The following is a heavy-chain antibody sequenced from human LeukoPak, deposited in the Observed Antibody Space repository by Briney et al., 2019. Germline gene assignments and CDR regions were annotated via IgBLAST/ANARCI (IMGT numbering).Heavy chain of an antibody. Sequence: SETLSLTCTVSGGSISSSNYYWGWIRQPPGKGLESIGSIYYSGSTYYNPSLKSRVTISVDTSKNQFSLKLSSVTAADTAVYYCASIRFLEWLLVGYFDYWGQGTLVTVSS. CDR1: GGSISSSNYY. V-gene: IGHV4-39*07. CDR3: ASIRFLEWLLVGYFDY. D-gene: IGHD3-3*01. J-gene: IGHJ4*02. CDR2: IYYSGST.